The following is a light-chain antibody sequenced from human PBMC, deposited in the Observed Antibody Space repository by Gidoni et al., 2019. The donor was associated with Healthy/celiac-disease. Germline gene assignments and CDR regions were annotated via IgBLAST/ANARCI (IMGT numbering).Light chain of an antibody. CDR1: QSVSSSY. Sequence: EIVLTQSPGTLSLSPGERATLSCRASQSVSSSYLAWYQQKPGQAPRLLIYGASSRATGIPDRFSGSGSGTDCTRTISRLEPEDFAVYYCQQYGSSPRYTFGQGTKLEIK. CDR3: QQYGSSPRYT. J-gene: IGKJ2*01. CDR2: GAS. V-gene: IGKV3-20*01.